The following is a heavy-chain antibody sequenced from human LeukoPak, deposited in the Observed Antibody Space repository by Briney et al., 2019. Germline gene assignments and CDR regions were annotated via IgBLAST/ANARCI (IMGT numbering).Heavy chain of an antibody. CDR3: ASGPNYFDY. V-gene: IGHV3-23*01. Sequence: GGSLRLSCAASGFTFSSYAMTWVRQAPGKGLEWVSTINTSGGATYYPDSVKGRFTISRDNSKNTLYLQMNSLRAEDTAVYYCASGPNYFDYWGQGTLVTVSS. CDR2: INTSGGAT. J-gene: IGHJ4*02. CDR1: GFTFSSYA.